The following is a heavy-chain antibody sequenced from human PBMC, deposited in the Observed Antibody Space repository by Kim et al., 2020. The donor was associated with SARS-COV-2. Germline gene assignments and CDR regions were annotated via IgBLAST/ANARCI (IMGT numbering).Heavy chain of an antibody. V-gene: IGHV1-18*01. CDR2: ISAYNGNT. D-gene: IGHD3-10*01. CDR1: GYTFTSYG. CDR3: AGVWVVQGVPGEVPLDY. J-gene: IGHJ4*02. Sequence: ASVKVSCKASGYTFTSYGISWVRQAPGQGLEWMGWISAYNGNTNYAQKLQGRVTMTTATSTSTAYMELRSLRSDDTAVYYCAGVWVVQGVPGEVPLDYWGQGTLVTVSS.